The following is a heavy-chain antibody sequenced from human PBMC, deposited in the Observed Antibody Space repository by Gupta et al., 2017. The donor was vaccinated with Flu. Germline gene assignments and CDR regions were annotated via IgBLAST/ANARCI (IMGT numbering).Heavy chain of an antibody. Sequence: EVQLLESGGGLVQPGGSLRLSCAASGFTFSSYAMSWVRQAPGKGLEWVSAISGSGGSTYYADSVKGRFTISRDNSKNTLYLQMNSLRAEDTAVYDCATENDYVWGSYRPSNWFDPWGQGTLVTVSS. CDR2: ISGSGGST. V-gene: IGHV3-23*01. CDR3: ATENDYVWGSYRPSNWFDP. D-gene: IGHD3-16*02. CDR1: GFTFSSYA. J-gene: IGHJ5*02.